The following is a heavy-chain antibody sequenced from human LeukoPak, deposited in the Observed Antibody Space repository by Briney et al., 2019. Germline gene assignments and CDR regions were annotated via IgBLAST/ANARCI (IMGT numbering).Heavy chain of an antibody. Sequence: PSETLSLTCTVSGDSVSGHYWSWIRQTPGKGLEWIGYVSYSGGINYNPSLKRRVSISLDTSKNQFSLKLSSPAAADPAVYYCARAPMAITTSAFPDAFDFWGQGTMVTVSS. J-gene: IGHJ3*01. V-gene: IGHV4-59*02. CDR2: VSYSGGI. CDR1: GDSVSGHY. CDR3: ARAPMAITTSAFPDAFDF. D-gene: IGHD5-12*01.